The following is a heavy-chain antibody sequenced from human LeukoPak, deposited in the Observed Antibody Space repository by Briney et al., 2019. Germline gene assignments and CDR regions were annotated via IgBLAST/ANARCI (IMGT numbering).Heavy chain of an antibody. J-gene: IGHJ4*02. D-gene: IGHD6-19*01. V-gene: IGHV1-8*01. CDR3: ARQVYSSGWHDFDY. Sequence: ASVKVSCKASGYTFTSYDINWVRQATGQGLEWMGWMNPNSGNTGYAQKFQGRVTMTRNTSISTAYMGLSSLRSEDTAVYYCARQVYSSGWHDFDYWGQGTLVTVSS. CDR2: MNPNSGNT. CDR1: GYTFTSYD.